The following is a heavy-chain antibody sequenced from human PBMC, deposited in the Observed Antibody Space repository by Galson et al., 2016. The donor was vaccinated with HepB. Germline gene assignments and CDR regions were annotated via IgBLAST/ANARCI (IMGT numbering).Heavy chain of an antibody. V-gene: IGHV3-23*01. J-gene: IGHJ3*01. CDR1: GFTLNSYA. D-gene: IGHD1-14*01. CDR2: IIASGAST. CDR3: AREFKTGGL. Sequence: SLRLSCAASGFTLNSYAVNCVRQAPGRGLEWVSSIIASGASTYYADSVKGRFTVSRDNSQNTVFLQMNSLRVDDTAIYYCAREFKTGGLWGQGTVVTVSS.